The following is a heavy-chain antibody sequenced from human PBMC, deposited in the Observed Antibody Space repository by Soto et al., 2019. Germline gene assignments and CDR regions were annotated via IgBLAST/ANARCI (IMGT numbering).Heavy chain of an antibody. Sequence: QITLKESGPTLVKPTQTLTLTCTFSGFSLSTSGVGVGWIRQPPGKALEWLALIYWDDDKRYSPSLKSSLTITKDTSKNQVVLTMTNMDPVDTATEYCAHSSWWDPPPTYYFDYWVQGTLVTVSS. CDR3: AHSSWWDPPPTYYFDY. CDR2: IYWDDDK. J-gene: IGHJ4*02. D-gene: IGHD1-26*01. V-gene: IGHV2-5*02. CDR1: GFSLSTSGVG.